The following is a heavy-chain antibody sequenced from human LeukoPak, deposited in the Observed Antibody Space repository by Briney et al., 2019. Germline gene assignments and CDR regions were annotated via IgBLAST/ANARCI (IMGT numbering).Heavy chain of an antibody. Sequence: SETLSLTCTVSGSSISSYYGSWIRQPPGKGLEWIGYIYYSGSTNYNPSLKSRVTISVDTSKNQFSLKLSSVTAADTAVYYCARAGSYYRYAPFDPWGQGTLVTVSS. V-gene: IGHV4-59*01. J-gene: IGHJ5*02. CDR3: ARAGSYYRYAPFDP. CDR1: GSSISSYY. D-gene: IGHD3-10*01. CDR2: IYYSGST.